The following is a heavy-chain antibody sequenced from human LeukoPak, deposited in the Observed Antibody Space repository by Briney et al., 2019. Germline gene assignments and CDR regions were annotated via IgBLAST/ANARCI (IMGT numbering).Heavy chain of an antibody. D-gene: IGHD4-23*01. CDR1: GYTFTCYY. J-gene: IGHJ4*02. CDR2: INPNSGGT. Sequence: GASVKVSCKASGYTFTCYYMHWVRPAPGQGLEWMGRINPNSGGTNYAQKFQGRVTMTRDTSISTAYMELSRLRSDDTAVYYCAREMSTVVTRDDYWGQGTLVTVSS. V-gene: IGHV1-2*06. CDR3: AREMSTVVTRDDY.